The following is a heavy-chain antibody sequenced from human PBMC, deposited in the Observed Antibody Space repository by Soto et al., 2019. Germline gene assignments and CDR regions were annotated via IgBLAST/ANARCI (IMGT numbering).Heavy chain of an antibody. CDR1: GGTFSSYA. CDR3: ARDVPDTNLFFYYYGMDA. CDR2: ISTDNGNT. Sequence: ASVKVSCKASGGTFSSYAISWVRQAPGQGLEWMGWISTDNGNTNYAHNLQGRVTMTTDTSTSTAFMELWGLTSDDTAVYFCARDVPDTNLFFYYYGMDAWGQGTTVTVSS. D-gene: IGHD2-21*01. J-gene: IGHJ6*02. V-gene: IGHV1-18*01.